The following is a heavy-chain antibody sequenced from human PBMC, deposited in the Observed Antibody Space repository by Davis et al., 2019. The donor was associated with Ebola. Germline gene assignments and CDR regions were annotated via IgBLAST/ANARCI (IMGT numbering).Heavy chain of an antibody. D-gene: IGHD3-9*01. CDR1: WFTVSSNY. J-gene: IGHJ6*02. CDR2: IYSCGST. Sequence: GESLKTSCAASWFTVSSNYMSLVRPAPGKGLEWVSVIYSCGSTYYADSVKCRFTISRDNSKNTLYLKMNSLRAEDTAVYYCARVFYPRYFDWSGHYGMDVWGQGTTVTVSS. V-gene: IGHV3-66*03. CDR3: ARVFYPRYFDWSGHYGMDV.